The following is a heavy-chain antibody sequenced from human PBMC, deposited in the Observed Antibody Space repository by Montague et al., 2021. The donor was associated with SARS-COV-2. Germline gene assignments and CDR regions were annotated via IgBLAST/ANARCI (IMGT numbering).Heavy chain of an antibody. CDR2: IYYTGYT. D-gene: IGHD3-22*01. Sequence: SETLSLTCTVSGGSNTNTIDHLAWTRQPPGKGPECLGSIYYTGYTYYNPSPKSRVTISVVTSKNHFTLKLSSVTAAEKAVYYCARLRRYFDSSGSPSVFDSWEQGTKVSVS. V-gene: IGHV4-39*02. J-gene: IGHJ3*01. CDR3: ARLRRYFDSSGSPSVFDS. CDR1: GGSNTNTIDH.